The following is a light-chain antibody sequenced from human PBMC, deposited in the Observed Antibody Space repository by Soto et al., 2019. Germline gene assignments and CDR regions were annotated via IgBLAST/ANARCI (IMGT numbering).Light chain of an antibody. V-gene: IGKV1-5*01. CDR2: DAS. J-gene: IGKJ1*01. CDR1: QDISNY. Sequence: DIQMTQSPSSLSASVGARVTITCQASQDISNYLNWYQQKPGKAPKLLIYDASSLESGVPSRFSGSGSGTEFTLTISSLQPDDVAIHYCQQYNDYSWTFGQGTKVDI. CDR3: QQYNDYSWT.